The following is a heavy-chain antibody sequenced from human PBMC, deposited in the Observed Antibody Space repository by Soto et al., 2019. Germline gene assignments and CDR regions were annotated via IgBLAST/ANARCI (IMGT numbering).Heavy chain of an antibody. D-gene: IGHD2-2*01. CDR1: GGSVSSGRYY. CDR2: IYYSGST. Sequence: PSETLSLTCTVSGGSVSSGRYYWFWIRQPPGKGLEWIGYIYYSGSTNYNPSLKSRVTISVDTSKNQFSLKLSSVTAADTAVYYCAREHHTSGYCSSTSCPFYYGMDVWGQGTTVTVSS. CDR3: AREHHTSGYCSSTSCPFYYGMDV. J-gene: IGHJ6*02. V-gene: IGHV4-61*01.